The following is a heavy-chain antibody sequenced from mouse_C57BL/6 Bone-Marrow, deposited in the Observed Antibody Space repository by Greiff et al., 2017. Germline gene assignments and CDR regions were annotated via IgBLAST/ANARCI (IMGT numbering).Heavy chain of an antibody. CDR1: GYSITSGYY. V-gene: IGHV3-6*01. J-gene: IGHJ2*01. CDR2: ISYDGSN. Sequence: EVKLVESGPGLVKPSPSLSLTCSVTGYSITSGYYWNWIRQFPGNKLEWMGYISYDGSNNYNPSLKNRISITRDTSKNQFFLKLNSVTTEDTATYYCAREWDDYYGFDYWGQGTTLTVSS. CDR3: AREWDDYYGFDY. D-gene: IGHD1-1*01.